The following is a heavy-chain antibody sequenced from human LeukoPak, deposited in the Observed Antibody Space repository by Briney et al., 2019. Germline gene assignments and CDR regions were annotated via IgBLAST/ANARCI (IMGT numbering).Heavy chain of an antibody. D-gene: IGHD2-15*01. CDR3: AKDSILSSGEAAGALDY. Sequence: GGSLRLSCAASGFTFSSYAMSWVRQAPGKGLEWVSAISGSGGSTYYADSVKGRFTISRDNSKNTLYLQMNSLRAEDTAVYYCAKDSILSSGEAAGALDYWGQGTLVTVSS. J-gene: IGHJ4*02. V-gene: IGHV3-23*01. CDR2: ISGSGGST. CDR1: GFTFSSYA.